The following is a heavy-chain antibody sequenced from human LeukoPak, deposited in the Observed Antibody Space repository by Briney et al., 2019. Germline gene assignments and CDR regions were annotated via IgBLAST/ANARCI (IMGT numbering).Heavy chain of an antibody. J-gene: IGHJ4*02. V-gene: IGHV4-4*07. CDR1: GGSISSYY. CDR2: IYTSGST. D-gene: IGHD5-24*01. CDR3: ASVSRRDGYKTSYYFDY. Sequence: SETLSLTCTVSGGSISSYYWSWIRQPAGKGLEWIGRIYTSGSTNYNPSLKSRVTISVDTSKNQFSLKLSSVTAADTAVYYCASVSRRDGYKTSYYFDYWGQGTLVTVSS.